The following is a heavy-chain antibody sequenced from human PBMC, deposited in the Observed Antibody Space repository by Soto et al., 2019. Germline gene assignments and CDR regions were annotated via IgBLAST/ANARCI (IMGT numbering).Heavy chain of an antibody. CDR3: VRGSSCSSTTCYNLGWFAP. V-gene: IGHV3-33*01. D-gene: IGHD2-2*01. CDR1: GFTFSGFV. Sequence: PGGSLRLSCTTYGFTFSGFVMQWVRQAPGKGLEWVAVIWTDGSQIHYADSVKGRFTISRDNSKNTVYLQMNSLRAEDTAVYYCVRGSSCSSTTCYNLGWFAPWGHGTQVTVSS. J-gene: IGHJ5*02. CDR2: IWTDGSQI.